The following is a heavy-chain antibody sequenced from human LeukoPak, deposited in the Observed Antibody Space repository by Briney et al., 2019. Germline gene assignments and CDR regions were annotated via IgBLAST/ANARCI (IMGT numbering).Heavy chain of an antibody. J-gene: IGHJ6*02. CDR1: GYTFTSYY. CDR2: INPSGGST. D-gene: IGHD4-11*01. Sequence: ASVKVSCKASGYTFTSYYMHWVRQAPGQGLEWMGIINPSGGSTSYAQKFQGRVTMTRDTSTSTVYMELSSLRSEDTAVYYCAGGFYSNYDDYYYYGMDVWGQGTTVTVSS. CDR3: AGGFYSNYDDYYYYGMDV. V-gene: IGHV1-46*01.